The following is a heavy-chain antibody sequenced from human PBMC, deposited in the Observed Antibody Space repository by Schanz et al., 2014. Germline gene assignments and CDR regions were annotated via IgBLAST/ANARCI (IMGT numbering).Heavy chain of an antibody. D-gene: IGHD6-13*01. J-gene: IGHJ6*02. Sequence: QVQLVESGGGVVQPGGSLRLSCAASGFIFSNYGMHWVRQAPGKGLEWVAVIWSDGSGKYYADSVKGRFTITRDSPKNTLYLQMNSLRAENTSVYFWARVRRRIATPSTPSFRNYYYYAMDVWGQGTTVTVSS. CDR3: ARVRRRIATPSTPSFRNYYYYAMDV. CDR1: GFIFSNYG. V-gene: IGHV3-33*01. CDR2: IWSDGSGK.